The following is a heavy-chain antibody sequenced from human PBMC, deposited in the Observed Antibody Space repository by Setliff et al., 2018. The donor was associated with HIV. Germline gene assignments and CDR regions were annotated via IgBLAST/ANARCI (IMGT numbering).Heavy chain of an antibody. CDR2: LSYRGTT. V-gene: IGHV4-39*01. Sequence: SETLSLTCTVSGGSVSTSTYYWGWVRQPPGKGLEYIGTLSYRGTTHYNPSLKSRIALSIDSSKNQFSLNLHFVTATDSALYYCATTRPISTGYPGFFDSWGQGIVVTVSS. CDR1: GGSVSTSTYY. CDR3: ATTRPISTGYPGFFDS. J-gene: IGHJ4*02. D-gene: IGHD3-9*01.